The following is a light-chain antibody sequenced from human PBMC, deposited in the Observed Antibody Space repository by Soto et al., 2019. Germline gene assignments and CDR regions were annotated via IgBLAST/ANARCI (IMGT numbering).Light chain of an antibody. CDR2: EVT. CDR3: SSYAGRTLYV. V-gene: IGLV2-8*01. J-gene: IGLJ1*01. Sequence: QSVLTQPPSASGSPGQSVTISCTGTSSDVGGYDYVSWYQQRPGKAPKLLIHEVTKRPSGVPDRFSGSKSGNTASLTVSGLQAEDGADYYCSSYAGRTLYVFGTGTKVTVL. CDR1: SSDVGGYDY.